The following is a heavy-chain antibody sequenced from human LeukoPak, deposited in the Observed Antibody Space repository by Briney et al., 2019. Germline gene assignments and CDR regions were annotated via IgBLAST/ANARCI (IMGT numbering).Heavy chain of an antibody. D-gene: IGHD3-3*01. V-gene: IGHV3-11*01. CDR1: GFTFSDYY. CDR3: ARDSYDFWSEHYMDV. J-gene: IGHJ6*03. CDR2: ISSSGSTI. Sequence: SGGSLRLSCAASGFTFSDYYMSWIRQAPGKGLEWVSYISSSGSTIYYADSVKGRFTISRDNAKNSLYLQMNSLRAEDTAVYYCARDSYDFWSEHYMDVWGKGTTVTVSS.